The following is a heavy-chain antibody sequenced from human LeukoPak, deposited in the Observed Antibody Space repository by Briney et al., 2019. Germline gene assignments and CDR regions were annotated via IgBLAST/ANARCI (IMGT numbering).Heavy chain of an antibody. CDR1: GYTFTGYY. V-gene: IGHV1-2*02. J-gene: IGHJ5*02. CDR3: AREGSQTPLGGAYYYGSGSYYKPRNWFDP. Sequence: ASVKVSCKVSGYTFTGYYMHWVGQARGQGLEWMGWINPNSGGTNYAQSFEGRVTMTRDTSIRKAYMELSRLGSDDTAVYYCAREGSQTPLGGAYYYGSGSYYKPRNWFDPWGQGTLVTVSS. D-gene: IGHD3-10*01. CDR2: INPNSGGT.